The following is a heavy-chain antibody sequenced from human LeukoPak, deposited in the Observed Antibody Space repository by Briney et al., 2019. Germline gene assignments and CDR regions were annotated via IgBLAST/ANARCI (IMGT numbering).Heavy chain of an antibody. Sequence: GGSLRLSCAASGFTFSNYGMHWVRQAPGKGLEWVAVISYDGSNKDYADSVKGRFTISRDNSENTVYLQMNSLRPEDTAVYYCARDQGCFDCWGQGTPVTVSS. CDR3: ARDQGCFDC. CDR2: ISYDGSNK. CDR1: GFTFSNYG. D-gene: IGHD6-19*01. J-gene: IGHJ4*02. V-gene: IGHV3-30*03.